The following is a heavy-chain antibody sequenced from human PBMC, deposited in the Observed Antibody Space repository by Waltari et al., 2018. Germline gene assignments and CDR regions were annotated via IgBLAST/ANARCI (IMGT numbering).Heavy chain of an antibody. D-gene: IGHD1-1*01. V-gene: IGHV4-34*01. CDR3: ARGGRWRMERRPNWFDP. CDR1: GGSFSGYY. Sequence: QVQLQQWGAGLLKPSETLSLTCAVYGGSFSGYYWSWIRQPPGKGLEWIGEINHSGSTNYNPSLKSRVTISVDTSKNQFSLKLSSVTAADTAVYYCARGGRWRMERRPNWFDPWGQGTLVTVSS. CDR2: INHSGST. J-gene: IGHJ5*02.